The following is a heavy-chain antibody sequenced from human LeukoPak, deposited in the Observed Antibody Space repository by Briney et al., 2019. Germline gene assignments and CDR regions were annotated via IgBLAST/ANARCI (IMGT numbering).Heavy chain of an antibody. CDR3: AKDGSDGYYYGMDV. CDR2: ISGSGGST. J-gene: IGHJ6*02. CDR1: GFTFSSYA. V-gene: IGHV3-23*01. Sequence: GGSLRLSCAASGFTFSSYAMSWVRQAPGKGLEWVSAISGSGGSTYYADSVKGRFTISRDNSKNTLYLQMNSLRAEDTAVYYCAKDGSDGYYYGMDVWGQGTTVTVSS. D-gene: IGHD3-10*01.